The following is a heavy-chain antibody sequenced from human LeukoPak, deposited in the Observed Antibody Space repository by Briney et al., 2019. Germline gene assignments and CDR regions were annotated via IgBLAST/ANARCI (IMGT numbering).Heavy chain of an antibody. CDR3: ARLISGYSGYDSRVSDY. D-gene: IGHD5-12*01. CDR1: GGTFSSYA. V-gene: IGHV1-69*13. J-gene: IGHJ4*02. Sequence: ASVKVSCKASGGTFSSYAISWVRQAPGQGLEWMGGIIPIFGTANYAQKFQGRVTITADESTSTAYMELSSLRSEDTAVYYCARLISGYSGYDSRVSDYWGQGTLVTVSS. CDR2: IIPIFGTA.